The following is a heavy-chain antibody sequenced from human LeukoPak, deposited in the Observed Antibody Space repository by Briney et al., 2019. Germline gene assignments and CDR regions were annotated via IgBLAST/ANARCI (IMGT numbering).Heavy chain of an antibody. D-gene: IGHD3-10*01. CDR2: IYYSGST. CDR1: GGSISSYY. J-gene: IGHJ6*02. Sequence: SETLSLTCTVSGGSISSYYWSWIRQPPGKGLEWIGYIYYSGSTNYNPSLKSRVTISVDTSKNQFSLKLSSVTAADTAVYYCARGRVLYYGSGRPYYYGMDVWGQGTTVTVSS. CDR3: ARGRVLYYGSGRPYYYGMDV. V-gene: IGHV4-59*12.